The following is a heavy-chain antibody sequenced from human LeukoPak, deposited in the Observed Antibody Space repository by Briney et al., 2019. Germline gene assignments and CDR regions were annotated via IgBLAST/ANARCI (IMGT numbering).Heavy chain of an antibody. CDR3: ARDTKWELLSNWFDP. J-gene: IGHJ5*02. CDR1: GGSISSYY. V-gene: IGHV4-4*07. Sequence: PSETLSLTCTVSGGSISSYYWSWIRQPAGKGLEWIGRIYTSGSTNYNPSLKSRVTMSVDTSKNQFSLKLSSVTAADTAVYYCARDTKWELLSNWFDPWGQGTLVTVSS. CDR2: IYTSGST. D-gene: IGHD1-26*01.